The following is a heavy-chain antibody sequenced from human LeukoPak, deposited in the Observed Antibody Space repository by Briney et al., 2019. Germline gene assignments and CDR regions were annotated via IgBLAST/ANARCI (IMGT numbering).Heavy chain of an antibody. Sequence: SVKVSCKASGGTFSSYAISWVRQAPGQGLEWMGGIIPIFGTANYAQKFQGRVTITADESTSTAYMELSSLRSEDTAVYYCARVGSYTPCAFDIWGQGTMVTVSS. D-gene: IGHD6-6*01. V-gene: IGHV1-69*01. CDR2: IIPIFGTA. CDR1: GGTFSSYA. J-gene: IGHJ3*02. CDR3: ARVGSYTPCAFDI.